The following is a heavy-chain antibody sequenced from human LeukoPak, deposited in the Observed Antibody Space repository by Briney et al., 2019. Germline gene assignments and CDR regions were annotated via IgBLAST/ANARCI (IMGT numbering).Heavy chain of an antibody. CDR2: IYHSGST. D-gene: IGHD4-11*01. J-gene: IGHJ3*02. Sequence: PSETLSLTCAVSGGSISSGGYSWSWIRQPPGKGLEWIGYIYHSGSTYYNPSLKSRVTISVDRSKNQFSLKLSSVTAADTAVYYCARAVTTASDAFDIWGQGTMVIVSS. CDR3: ARAVTTASDAFDI. CDR1: GGSISSGGYS. V-gene: IGHV4-30-2*01.